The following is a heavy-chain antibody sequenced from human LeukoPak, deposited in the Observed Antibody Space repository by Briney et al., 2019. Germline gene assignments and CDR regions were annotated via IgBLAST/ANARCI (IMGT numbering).Heavy chain of an antibody. CDR2: ISSSSSYI. CDR1: GFTFSSYS. J-gene: IGHJ4*02. V-gene: IGHV3-21*01. D-gene: IGHD3-3*01. Sequence: PGGSLRLSCAASGFTFSSYSMNWVRQAPGKGLEWVSSISSSSSYIYYADSVKGRFTISRDNAKNSLYLQMNSLRAEDTAVYYCARDPLPPEYDFWGPLRYFDYWGQGTLVTVSS. CDR3: ARDPLPPEYDFWGPLRYFDY.